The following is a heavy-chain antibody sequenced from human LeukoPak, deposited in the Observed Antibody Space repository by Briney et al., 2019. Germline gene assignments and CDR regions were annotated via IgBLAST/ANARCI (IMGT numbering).Heavy chain of an antibody. Sequence: GGSLRLSCVASGFTFTSYWMSWVRQAPGKGLEWVANIKQDGSEKYYLDSLEGRFTISRDNAKNSLYLQMNSLRAEDTAVYYCAELGITMIEGVWGKGTTVTISS. D-gene: IGHD3-22*01. CDR3: AELGITMIEGV. CDR2: IKQDGSEK. CDR1: GFTFTSYW. J-gene: IGHJ6*04. V-gene: IGHV3-7*01.